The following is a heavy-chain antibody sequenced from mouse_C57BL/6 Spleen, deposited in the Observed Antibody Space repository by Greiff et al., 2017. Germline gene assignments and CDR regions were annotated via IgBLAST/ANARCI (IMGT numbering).Heavy chain of an antibody. Sequence: EVQLMESGGDLVKPGGSLKLSCAASGFTFSSYGMSWVRQTPDKRLEWVATISSGGSYTYYPDSVKGRFTISRDNAKNTLYLQMSSLKSEDTAMYYCARFITTVVDYWGQGTTLTVSS. CDR3: ARFITTVVDY. D-gene: IGHD1-1*01. J-gene: IGHJ2*01. CDR1: GFTFSSYG. CDR2: ISSGGSYT. V-gene: IGHV5-6*01.